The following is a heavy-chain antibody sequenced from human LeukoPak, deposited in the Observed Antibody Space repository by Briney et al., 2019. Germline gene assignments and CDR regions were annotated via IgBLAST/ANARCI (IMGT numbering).Heavy chain of an antibody. CDR1: GGSISSYY. J-gene: IGHJ6*03. Sequence: SETLSLTCTVSGGSISSYYWSWIRQPPGKGLEWIGYIYYSGSTNYNPSLKSRVTISVDTSKNQFSLKLSSVTAADTAMYYCARHGSWPLYYYYYMDVWGKGTTVTVSS. D-gene: IGHD6-13*01. V-gene: IGHV4-59*01. CDR2: IYYSGST. CDR3: ARHGSWPLYYYYYMDV.